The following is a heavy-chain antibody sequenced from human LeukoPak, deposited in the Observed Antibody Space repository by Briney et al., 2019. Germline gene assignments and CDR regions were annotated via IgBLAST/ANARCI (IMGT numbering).Heavy chain of an antibody. D-gene: IGHD3-10*01. V-gene: IGHV3-15*07. J-gene: IGHJ4*02. Sequence: GGSLRLSCAASGFTFSNAWMNWVRQAPGKGLEWVCRIKSKTDGGTTDYAAPVKGRFTISRDDSKNTLYLQMNSLKTEDTAVYYCTTGGFGELSNFDYWGQGTLVTVSS. CDR3: TTGGFGELSNFDY. CDR2: IKSKTDGGTT. CDR1: GFTFSNAW.